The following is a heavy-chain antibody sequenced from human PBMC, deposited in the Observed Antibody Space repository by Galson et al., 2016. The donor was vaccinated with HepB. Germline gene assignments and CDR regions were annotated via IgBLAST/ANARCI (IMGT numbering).Heavy chain of an antibody. CDR2: ISGSGGST. D-gene: IGHD6-13*01. CDR3: AKVSSLSAAVSNWFDP. J-gene: IGHJ5*02. V-gene: IGHV3-23*01. CDR1: GFTFSSYV. Sequence: SLRLSCAASGFTFSSYVMSWVRQAPGKGLEWVSSISGSGGSTFYADSVKGRFTISRDNSKNTLSLQMNSLRAEDTALYYCAKVSSLSAAVSNWFDPWGQGTLVTVSS.